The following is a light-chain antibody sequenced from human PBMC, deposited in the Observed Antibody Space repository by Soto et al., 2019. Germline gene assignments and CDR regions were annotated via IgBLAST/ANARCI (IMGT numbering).Light chain of an antibody. V-gene: IGLV2-23*01. CDR1: SSEIGAYNS. J-gene: IGLJ1*01. CDR2: KGT. CDR3: CSSATESTYV. Sequence: QCAPARPASVSGSPGQSVTVSCAATSSEIGAYNSVSWYQQLPIKAPRLMIYKGTQRPSGVSNRFSGSTSGNAASITISGLQAGDEADYFCCSSATESTYVFGTGPKVTVL.